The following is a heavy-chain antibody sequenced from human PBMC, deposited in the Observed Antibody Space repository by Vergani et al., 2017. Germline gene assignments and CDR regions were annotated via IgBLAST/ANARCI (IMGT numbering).Heavy chain of an antibody. J-gene: IGHJ4*02. Sequence: QAQLQESGPGLVKPSETLPLLCSVPGTSVSSNAYYWGWFRQLPETGLEWIATIGYHDRAYYNPSLKSRVVISLDVSQNQVSLRQTSVTAADAAVYYCVRIIWGSGYFDVWGQGALVTVSS. CDR2: IGYHDRA. CDR3: VRIIWGSGYFDV. CDR1: GTSVSSNAYY. V-gene: IGHV4-39*07. D-gene: IGHD3-16*01.